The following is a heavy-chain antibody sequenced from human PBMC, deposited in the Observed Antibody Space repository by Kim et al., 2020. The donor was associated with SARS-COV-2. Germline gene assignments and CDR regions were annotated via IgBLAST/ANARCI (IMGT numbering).Heavy chain of an antibody. J-gene: IGHJ5*02. V-gene: IGHV4-31*03. CDR2: IYYSGST. D-gene: IGHD3-3*01. CDR1: GGSISSGGYY. Sequence: SQTLSLTCTVSGGSISSGGYYWSWIRQHPGKGLEWIGYIYYSGSTYYNPSLKSRVTISVDTSKNQFSLKLSSVTAADTAVYYCAREARFLEWLAGFDPWGQGTLVTVSS. CDR3: AREARFLEWLAGFDP.